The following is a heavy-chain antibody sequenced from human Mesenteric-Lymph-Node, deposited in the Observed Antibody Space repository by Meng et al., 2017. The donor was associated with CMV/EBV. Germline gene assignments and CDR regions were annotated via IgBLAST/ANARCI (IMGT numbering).Heavy chain of an antibody. D-gene: IGHD3-3*01. CDR3: ARDLTIFGGRYAFDI. CDR1: GLSSSIYS. CDR2: ISSSSSYI. J-gene: IGHJ3*02. Sequence: GECLRPACVASGLSSSIYSMHWVRQAPGKGLEWVSSISSSSSYIYYADSVKGRFTISRDNAKNSLYLQMNSLRAEDTAVYYCARDLTIFGGRYAFDIWGQGTMVTVSS. V-gene: IGHV3-21*04.